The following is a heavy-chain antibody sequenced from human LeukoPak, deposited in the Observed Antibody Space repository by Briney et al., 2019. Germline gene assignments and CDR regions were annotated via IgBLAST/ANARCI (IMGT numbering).Heavy chain of an antibody. D-gene: IGHD5-18*01. CDR3: VTSPRGYTSH. Sequence: GSLRLSCAASGITFSSYWMNWVRQAPGKGLKWVATIDQDGSDKYYVDSVRGRFTISRDNAKNSLYLQMNSLRADDTAVYYCVTSPRGYTSHWGQGTLVTVSS. J-gene: IGHJ4*02. CDR2: IDQDGSDK. CDR1: GITFSSYW. V-gene: IGHV3-7*02.